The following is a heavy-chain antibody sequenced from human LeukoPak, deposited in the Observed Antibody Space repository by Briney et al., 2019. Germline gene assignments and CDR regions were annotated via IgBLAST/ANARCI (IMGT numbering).Heavy chain of an antibody. V-gene: IGHV3-23*01. CDR2: ISGSGANT. J-gene: IGHJ3*02. D-gene: IGHD3-10*01. Sequence: PGGSLRLSCAASGFSFSSYAMSWVRQAPGKGLEWVSGISGSGANTYYADSVKGRFTISRDNSKNTLYLQMNSLRAEDTAVYYCARDRDADDAFDIWGQGTMVTVSS. CDR1: GFSFSSYA. CDR3: ARDRDADDAFDI.